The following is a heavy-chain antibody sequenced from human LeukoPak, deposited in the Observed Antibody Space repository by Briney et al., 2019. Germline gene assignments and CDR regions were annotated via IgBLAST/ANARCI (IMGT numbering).Heavy chain of an antibody. CDR2: INPNSGGT. D-gene: IGHD3-10*01. CDR3: ARAAMVRGVTTSYYYYYMDV. Sequence: ASVKVSCKASGYTFTGYYMHWVRQAPGQGLEWMGWINPNSGGTNYAQKFQGRVTMTRDTSISTAYMELSRLRSDDTAMYYCARAAMVRGVTTSYYYYYMDVWGKGTTVTISS. V-gene: IGHV1-2*02. CDR1: GYTFTGYY. J-gene: IGHJ6*03.